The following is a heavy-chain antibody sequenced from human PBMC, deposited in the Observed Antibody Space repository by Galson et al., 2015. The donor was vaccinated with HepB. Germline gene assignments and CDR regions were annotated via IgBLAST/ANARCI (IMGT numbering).Heavy chain of an antibody. D-gene: IGHD3-10*02. V-gene: IGHV1-46*01. Sequence: QSGAEVKKPGESLRISCKASGYTFTSYYMHWVRQAPGQGLEWMGIINPSGGSTSYAQKFQGRVTMTRDTSTSTVYMELSSLRSEDTAVYYCARDTMSGGVVLYFQHWGQGTLVTVSS. CDR1: GYTFTSYY. CDR2: INPSGGST. CDR3: ARDTMSGGVVLYFQH. J-gene: IGHJ1*01.